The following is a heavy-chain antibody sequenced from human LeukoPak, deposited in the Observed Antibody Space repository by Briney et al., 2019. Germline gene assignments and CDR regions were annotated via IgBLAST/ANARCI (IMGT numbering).Heavy chain of an antibody. CDR3: ARAVYYYGSGSYYPWLDAFDI. V-gene: IGHV4-39*07. CDR2: IYYSGST. J-gene: IGHJ3*02. CDR1: GGSISSSSYY. D-gene: IGHD3-10*01. Sequence: PSETLSLTCTVSGGSISSSSYYWGWIRQPPGKGLEWIGSIYYSGSTYYNPSLKSRVTISVDTSKNQFSLKLSSVTAADTAVYYCARAVYYYGSGSYYPWLDAFDIWGQGTMVTVSS.